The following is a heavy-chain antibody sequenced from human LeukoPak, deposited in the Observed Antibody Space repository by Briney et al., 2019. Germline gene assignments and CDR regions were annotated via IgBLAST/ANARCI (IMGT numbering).Heavy chain of an antibody. CDR3: ARLVVPAAMGHGLDY. CDR2: IYYSGTT. D-gene: IGHD2-2*01. J-gene: IGHJ4*02. CDR1: GYSISSTSYY. Sequence: SETLSLTCAVSGYSISSTSYYWGWIRQPPGKGLEWIGTIYYSGTTYYNPSLKSRVTISVDTSKNQFSLKLSSVTAADTAVYYCARLVVPAAMGHGLDYWGQGTMVTVSS. V-gene: IGHV4-39*01.